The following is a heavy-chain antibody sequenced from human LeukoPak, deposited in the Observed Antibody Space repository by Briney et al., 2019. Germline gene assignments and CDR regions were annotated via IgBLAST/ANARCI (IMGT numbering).Heavy chain of an antibody. J-gene: IGHJ4*02. CDR2: INSDGSST. Sequence: PGGSLRLSCAASGFTFDDYAMHWVRQAPGKGLVWVSRINSDGSSTSYADSVKGRFTISRDNAKNTLYLQMNSLRAEDTAVYYCARGVRIAAAGHDYWGQGTLVTVSS. V-gene: IGHV3-74*01. CDR1: GFTFDDYA. CDR3: ARGVRIAAAGHDY. D-gene: IGHD6-13*01.